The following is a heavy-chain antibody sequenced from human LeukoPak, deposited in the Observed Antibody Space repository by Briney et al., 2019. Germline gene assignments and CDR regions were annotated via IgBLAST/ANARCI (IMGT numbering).Heavy chain of an antibody. Sequence: SVTVSCKASGYTFTSYGISWVRQAPGQGLEWMGGIIPIVGTASHAQKFQGRVTITADESTSTAYMELSSLRSEDTAVYYCAREHYYGSGSYYGFDPWGQGTLVTVSS. D-gene: IGHD3-10*01. J-gene: IGHJ5*02. CDR1: GYTFTSYG. V-gene: IGHV1-69*13. CDR2: IIPIVGTA. CDR3: AREHYYGSGSYYGFDP.